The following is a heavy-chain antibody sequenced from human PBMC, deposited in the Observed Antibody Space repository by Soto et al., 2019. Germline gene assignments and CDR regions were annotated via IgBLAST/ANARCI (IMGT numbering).Heavy chain of an antibody. V-gene: IGHV1-8*01. CDR1: GYTFTSYD. J-gene: IGHJ6*02. Sequence: ASVKVSCKASGYTFTSYDINWVRQATGQGLERMGWMNPNSGNTGYAQKFQGRVTMTRNTSISTAYMELSSLRSEDTAVYYCAREELLWFGESIKNYSGMDVWAQGTTVTVSS. D-gene: IGHD3-10*01. CDR3: AREELLWFGESIKNYSGMDV. CDR2: MNPNSGNT.